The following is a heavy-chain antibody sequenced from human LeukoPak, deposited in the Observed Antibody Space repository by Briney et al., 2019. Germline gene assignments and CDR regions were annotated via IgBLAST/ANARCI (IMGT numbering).Heavy chain of an antibody. J-gene: IGHJ6*03. D-gene: IGHD6-13*01. Sequence: SETLSLTCTVSGGSISSYYWGWIRQPPGKGLEWIGYIYYSGSANYNPSLKSRVTISVDTSKNQFSLKLSSVAAADTAVYYCARLGRAGFNYYYYMDVWGKGTTVTVSS. CDR1: GGSISSYY. CDR2: IYYSGSA. CDR3: ARLGRAGFNYYYYMDV. V-gene: IGHV4-59*01.